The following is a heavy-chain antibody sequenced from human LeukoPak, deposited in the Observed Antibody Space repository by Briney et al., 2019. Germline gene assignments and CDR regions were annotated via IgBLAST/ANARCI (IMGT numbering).Heavy chain of an antibody. Sequence: GASVKVSCKASGYTFTSYYMHWVRQAPGQGLEWMGIINPSGGSTSYAQKFQGRVTMTRDTSTSTVYMELSSLRSEDTAMYYCARGFTPYRRYCSGGSCYGSLDYWGQGTLVTVSS. CDR2: INPSGGST. J-gene: IGHJ4*02. D-gene: IGHD2-15*01. CDR1: GYTFTSYY. V-gene: IGHV1-46*01. CDR3: ARGFTPYRRYCSGGSCYGSLDY.